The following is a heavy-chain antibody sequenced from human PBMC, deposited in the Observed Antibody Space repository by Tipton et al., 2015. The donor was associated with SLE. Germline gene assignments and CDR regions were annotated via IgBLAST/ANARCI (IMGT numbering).Heavy chain of an antibody. Sequence: TLSLTCTVSGGSISSSSYYWGWIRQPPGKGLEWIGSIYYSGSTYYNPSLKSRVTISVDTSKNQFSLKLSSVTAADTAVYYCARHGWEQLVWFDPWGQGTLVTVSS. CDR2: IYYSGST. D-gene: IGHD6-6*01. J-gene: IGHJ5*02. V-gene: IGHV4-39*01. CDR1: GGSISSSSYY. CDR3: ARHGWEQLVWFDP.